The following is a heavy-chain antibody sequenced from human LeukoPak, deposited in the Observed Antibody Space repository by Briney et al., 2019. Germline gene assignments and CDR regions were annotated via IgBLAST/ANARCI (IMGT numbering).Heavy chain of an antibody. J-gene: IGHJ3*02. Sequence: SVKVSCKASGGTFSGYTISWVRQAPGQGLEWMGRIIPILGIANYAQKFQGRVTITADKSTSTAYMELSSLRSEDTAVYYCARGSQLLGFDAFDIWGQGTMVTVSS. D-gene: IGHD2-2*01. CDR3: ARGSQLLGFDAFDI. V-gene: IGHV1-69*02. CDR2: IIPILGIA. CDR1: GGTFSGYT.